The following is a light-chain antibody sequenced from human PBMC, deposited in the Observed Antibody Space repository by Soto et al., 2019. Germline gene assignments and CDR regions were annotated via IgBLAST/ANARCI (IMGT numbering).Light chain of an antibody. V-gene: IGKV3-15*01. CDR3: QQYSNWPLP. J-gene: IGKJ4*01. Sequence: EIVMTQSPATLSVSPGERATLSCRASQSVNSDLAWYRQKPGQAPRLLIYGASTRATGIPARFSGGGSGTEFTLTISSLQSEDFAVYYCQQYSNWPLPFGGGTKVDIK. CDR1: QSVNSD. CDR2: GAS.